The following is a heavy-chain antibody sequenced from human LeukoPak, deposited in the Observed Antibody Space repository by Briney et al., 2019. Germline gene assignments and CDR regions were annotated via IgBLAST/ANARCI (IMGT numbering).Heavy chain of an antibody. CDR1: GFTVSSNY. D-gene: IGHD3-22*01. CDR3: AVKYYYDSSGYFDFDY. J-gene: IGHJ4*02. CDR2: IYSGGST. V-gene: IGHV3-53*01. Sequence: GGSLRLSCAASGFTVSSNYMSWVRQAPGKGLEWVSVIYSGGSTYYADSVKGRFTISRDNSKNTLYLQMNSLRAEDTAVYYRAVKYYYDSSGYFDFDYWGQGTLVTVSS.